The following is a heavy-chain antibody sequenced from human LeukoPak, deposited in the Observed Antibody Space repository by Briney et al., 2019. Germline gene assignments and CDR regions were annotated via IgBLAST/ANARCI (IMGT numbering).Heavy chain of an antibody. D-gene: IGHD3-22*01. Sequence: SVKVSCKASGGTFSSYAISWVRQAPGQGLEWMGGIIPIFGTANYAQKFRGRVTITADESTSTAYVELSSLRSEDTAVYYCARDDYDSSVGAFDIWGQGTMVTVSS. J-gene: IGHJ3*02. V-gene: IGHV1-69*01. CDR2: IIPIFGTA. CDR3: ARDDYDSSVGAFDI. CDR1: GGTFSSYA.